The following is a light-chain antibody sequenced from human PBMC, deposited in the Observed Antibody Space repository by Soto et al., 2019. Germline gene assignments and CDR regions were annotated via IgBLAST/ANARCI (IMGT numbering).Light chain of an antibody. Sequence: DIVMTQSPDSLAVSLGARATTNCKSSQSVLYSSKNKNYLAWYQQKPGQVPKLLIYCASTRESEVPDRFSGRGSGTDFTLPISSLQDEDVAVYYCQQYYTTPFTFGHGTKVDIQ. CDR3: QQYYTTPFT. CDR1: QSVLYSSKNKNY. J-gene: IGKJ3*01. CDR2: CAS. V-gene: IGKV4-1*01.